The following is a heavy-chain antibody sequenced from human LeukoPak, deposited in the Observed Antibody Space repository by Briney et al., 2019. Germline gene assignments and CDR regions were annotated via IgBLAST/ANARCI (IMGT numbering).Heavy chain of an antibody. CDR3: AWGREGLFDY. CDR2: ISGSGGST. D-gene: IGHD3-16*01. J-gene: IGHJ4*02. Sequence: PGGSLRLSCAASGFTFSSYAMSWVRQAPGKGLEWVSAISGSGGSTYYADSVKGRFTISRDNAKNSLYLQMNSLRAEDTAVYYCAWGREGLFDYWGQGTLVTVSS. CDR1: GFTFSSYA. V-gene: IGHV3-23*01.